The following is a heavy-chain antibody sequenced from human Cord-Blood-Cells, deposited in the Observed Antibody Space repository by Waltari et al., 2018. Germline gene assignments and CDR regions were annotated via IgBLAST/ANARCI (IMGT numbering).Heavy chain of an antibody. CDR2: IYYSGST. Sequence: QLQLQESGPGLVKPSETLSLTCTVPGGSISSSSYYWGWIRQPPGKGLEWIGSIYYSGSTYYNPSLKSRVTISVDTSKNQFSLKLSSVTAADTAVYYCASYGSGSYYNGNFDYWGQGTLVTVSS. J-gene: IGHJ4*02. D-gene: IGHD3-10*01. CDR1: GGSISSSSYY. V-gene: IGHV4-39*01. CDR3: ASYGSGSYYNGNFDY.